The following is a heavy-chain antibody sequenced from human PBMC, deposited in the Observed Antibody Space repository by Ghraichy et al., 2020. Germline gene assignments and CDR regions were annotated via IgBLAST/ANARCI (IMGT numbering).Heavy chain of an antibody. D-gene: IGHD1-7*01. CDR1: GYTFTRYC. CDR3: AREVGGGTTGGYYYYYGMDV. V-gene: IGHV1-18*04. Sequence: ASVKVSCKASGYTFTRYCIRWVRLAPGQGLEWMGWISAYNGNTNYAQKLQGRVTMTTDTSTSTAYMELRSLRSDDTAVYYCAREVGGGTTGGYYYYYGMDVWGQGTTVTVSS. CDR2: ISAYNGNT. J-gene: IGHJ6*02.